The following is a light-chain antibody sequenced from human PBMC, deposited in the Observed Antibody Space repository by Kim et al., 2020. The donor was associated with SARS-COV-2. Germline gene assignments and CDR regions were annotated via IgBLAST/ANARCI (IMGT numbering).Light chain of an antibody. Sequence: ASVGDRVTMTCRASQGISSYLAWHQQKPGRPPKVLIYAASSLQSGVPSRFSGSGSGTDFTLTISSLQPEDSATYFCQQFNCYPITFGQGSRLEIK. CDR1: QGISSY. V-gene: IGKV1-9*01. J-gene: IGKJ5*01. CDR3: QQFNCYPIT. CDR2: AAS.